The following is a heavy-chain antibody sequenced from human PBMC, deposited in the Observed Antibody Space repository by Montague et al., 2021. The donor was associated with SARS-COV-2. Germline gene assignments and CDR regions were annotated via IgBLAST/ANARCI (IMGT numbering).Heavy chain of an antibody. D-gene: IGHD2-2*01. J-gene: IGHJ6*02. CDR1: GGSFSGYH. CDR3: TREGYQVLWSDYYYYGMDV. CDR2: VNHSGST. V-gene: IGHV4-34*01. Sequence: SETLSLTCAVYGGSFSGYHWSWIRRPPGKGLEWIGEVNHSGSTNYNPPLKSRVTISADTSKNQFSLKLSSVTAADTAVYYCTREGYQVLWSDYYYYGMDVWGQGTTVTVSS.